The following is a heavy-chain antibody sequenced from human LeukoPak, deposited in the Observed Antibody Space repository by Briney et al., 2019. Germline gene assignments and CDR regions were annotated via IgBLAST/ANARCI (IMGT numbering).Heavy chain of an antibody. J-gene: IGHJ4*02. V-gene: IGHV4-34*01. Sequence: PSETLSLTCAVYGGSFSGYYWSWIRQPPGKGLEWIGEINHSGSTNYNPSLKSRVTISVDTSKNQFSLKLSSVTAADTAVYYCARGGRYYDSSGYLFDWGQGTLVTVSS. D-gene: IGHD3-22*01. CDR2: INHSGST. CDR1: GGSFSGYY. CDR3: ARGGRYYDSSGYLFD.